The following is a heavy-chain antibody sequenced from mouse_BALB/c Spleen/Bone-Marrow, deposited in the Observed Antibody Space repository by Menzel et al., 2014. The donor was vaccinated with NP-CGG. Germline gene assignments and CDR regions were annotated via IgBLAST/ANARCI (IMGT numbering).Heavy chain of an antibody. D-gene: IGHD2-2*01. CDR2: ISYSGST. Sequence: EVQLKQSGPSLVKPSQTLSLTCSVTGDSTTSGYWNWIRKFPGNKLEYMGYISYSGSTYYNPSLKSRISITRDTSKNQYYLQLKSVTTEDTATYYCARFGYDYALDYWGQGTSVTVSS. CDR1: GDSTTSGY. V-gene: IGHV3-8*02. J-gene: IGHJ4*01. CDR3: ARFGYDYALDY.